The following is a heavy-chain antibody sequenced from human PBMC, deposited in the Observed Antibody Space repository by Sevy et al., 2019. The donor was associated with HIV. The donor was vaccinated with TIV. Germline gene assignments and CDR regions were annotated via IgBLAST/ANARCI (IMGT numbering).Heavy chain of an antibody. CDR1: GYTFTSYY. Sequence: ASVKVSCKASGYTFTSYYMHWVRQAPGQGLEWMGIINPSGGSTSYAQKFQGRVTMTRDTSTSTVYMELSSLRSEDTAGYYCARVSFRSYCSGGSCYDTGRDYFDYWGQGTLVTVSS. V-gene: IGHV1-46*01. J-gene: IGHJ4*02. CDR2: INPSGGST. D-gene: IGHD2-15*01. CDR3: ARVSFRSYCSGGSCYDTGRDYFDY.